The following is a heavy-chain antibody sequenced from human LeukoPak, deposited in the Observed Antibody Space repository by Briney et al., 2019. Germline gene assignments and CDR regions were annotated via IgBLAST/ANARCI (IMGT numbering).Heavy chain of an antibody. D-gene: IGHD3-22*01. J-gene: IGHJ4*02. CDR1: GGSISSYY. V-gene: IGHV4-59*12. CDR2: IYHSGST. Sequence: PSETLSLTCTVSGGSISSYYWSWIRQPPGKGLEWIGEIYHSGSTNYNPSLKSRVTISVDKSKNQFSLKLSSVTAADTAVYYCARGCYYDSSGYCYWGQGTLATVSS. CDR3: ARGCYYDSSGYCY.